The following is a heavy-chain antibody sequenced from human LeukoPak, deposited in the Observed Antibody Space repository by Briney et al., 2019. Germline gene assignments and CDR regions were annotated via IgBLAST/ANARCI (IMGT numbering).Heavy chain of an antibody. CDR1: GGSISSSSYY. J-gene: IGHJ4*02. D-gene: IGHD2-21*01. CDR2: IYYSGST. V-gene: IGHV4-39*07. Sequence: SETLSLTCTVSGGSISSSSYYWGWIRQPPGKGLEWIGSIYYSGSTYYNPSLKSRVTISVDTSKNQFSLKLSSVTAADTAVYYCARVSHVIGVYWGQGTLVTVSS. CDR3: ARVSHVIGVY.